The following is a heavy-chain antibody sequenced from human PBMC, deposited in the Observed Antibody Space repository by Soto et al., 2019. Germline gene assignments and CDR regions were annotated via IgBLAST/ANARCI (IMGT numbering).Heavy chain of an antibody. CDR3: ARDQPHSSSAREGYYFDY. J-gene: IGHJ4*02. CDR1: GGTFSSYA. Sequence: QEQLVQSGAEVKKPGSSVKVSCKASGGTFSSYAISWVRQAPGQGLEWMGGIIPIFGTANYAQKFQGRVTITADESTSTAYMELSSLRSEDTAVYYCARDQPHSSSAREGYYFDYWGQGTLVTVSS. V-gene: IGHV1-69*01. CDR2: IIPIFGTA. D-gene: IGHD6-6*01.